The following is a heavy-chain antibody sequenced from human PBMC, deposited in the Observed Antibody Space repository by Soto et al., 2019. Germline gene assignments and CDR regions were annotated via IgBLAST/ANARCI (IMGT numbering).Heavy chain of an antibody. D-gene: IGHD4-4*01. Sequence: QITLKESGPKLVKPTQTLTLTCTFSGFSLTTDGVGVDWIRQPPGKALEWLGLIYWNDEKRYRPSLQSRLTITKDTSRNQVVLTMTNMDPVDTATYYCAHRTTVTSGINWGQGTLVTVSS. V-gene: IGHV2-5*01. CDR3: AHRTTVTSGIN. J-gene: IGHJ4*02. CDR2: IYWNDEK. CDR1: GFSLTTDGVG.